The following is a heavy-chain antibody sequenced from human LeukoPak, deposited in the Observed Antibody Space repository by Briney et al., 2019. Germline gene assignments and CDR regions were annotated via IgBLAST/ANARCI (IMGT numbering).Heavy chain of an antibody. CDR2: INPTSGDT. CDR3: ARDRGSGYIILDF. Sequence: ASVKVSCKASGYTFTAYYMHWVRQAPGQGLEWMGWINPTSGDTKYAQKFQDRVTMTRDTSISTAYMELSRLTSDDPAVYYCARDRGSGYIILDFWGPGILVTVSS. J-gene: IGHJ4*02. CDR1: GYTFTAYY. V-gene: IGHV1-2*02. D-gene: IGHD5-24*01.